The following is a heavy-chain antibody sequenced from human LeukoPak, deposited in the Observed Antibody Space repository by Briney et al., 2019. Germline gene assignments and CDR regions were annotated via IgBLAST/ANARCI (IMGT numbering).Heavy chain of an antibody. CDR3: ARLPVRGPLFDY. J-gene: IGHJ4*02. V-gene: IGHV4-59*08. Sequence: SETLSLTCTVSGGSISSYYWSWIRQPPGKGLEWIGYIYYSGSTNYNPSLKSRVTISVDTSKNQFSLKLSSVTAADTAVYYCARLPVRGPLFDYWGQGTLVTVSS. D-gene: IGHD3-10*01. CDR1: GGSISSYY. CDR2: IYYSGST.